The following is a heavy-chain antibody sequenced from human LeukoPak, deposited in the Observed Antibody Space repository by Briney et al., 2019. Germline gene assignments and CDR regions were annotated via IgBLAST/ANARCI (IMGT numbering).Heavy chain of an antibody. CDR3: ARVHQLLGRPDY. Sequence: SETLSLTCTVSGDSISSGDYYWSWIRQPPGKGLEWIGYIYYSGSTYYNPSLKSRVTISVDTSKNQFSLKLSSVTAADTAVYYCARVHQLLGRPDYWGQGTLVTVSS. V-gene: IGHV4-30-4*01. CDR2: IYYSGST. J-gene: IGHJ4*02. D-gene: IGHD2-2*01. CDR1: GDSISSGDYY.